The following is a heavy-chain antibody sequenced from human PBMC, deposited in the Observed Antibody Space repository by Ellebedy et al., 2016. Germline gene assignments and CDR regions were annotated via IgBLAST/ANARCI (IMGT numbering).Heavy chain of an antibody. Sequence: GGSLRLSCAASGFTFSSYAMSWVRQAPGKGLEWVSVISGSGGSTYYADSVKGRFTISRDNSKNTLYLQMNSLRAEDTAVYYCAIGRDYDFWSGYYRADYWGQGTLVTVSS. D-gene: IGHD3-3*01. CDR2: ISGSGGST. V-gene: IGHV3-23*01. CDR1: GFTFSSYA. J-gene: IGHJ4*02. CDR3: AIGRDYDFWSGYYRADY.